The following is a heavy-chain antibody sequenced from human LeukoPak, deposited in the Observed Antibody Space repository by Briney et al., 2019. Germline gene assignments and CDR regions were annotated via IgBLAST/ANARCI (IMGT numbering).Heavy chain of an antibody. V-gene: IGHV5-10-1*01. CDR1: GYSFTSYW. CDR3: AAYMGCSGGSCFPNFDP. J-gene: IGHJ5*02. CDR2: IDPSDSYT. Sequence: GESLKISCQGSGYSFTSYWISWVRQMPGKGLEWMGRIDPSDSYTNYSPSFQGHVTISADKSISTAYLQWSSLKASDTAMYYCAAYMGCSGGSCFPNFDPWGQGTLVTVSS. D-gene: IGHD2-15*01.